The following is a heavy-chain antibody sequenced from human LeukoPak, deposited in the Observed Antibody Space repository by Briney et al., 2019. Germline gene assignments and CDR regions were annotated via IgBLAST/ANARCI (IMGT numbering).Heavy chain of an antibody. CDR1: GGSISSSNYY. D-gene: IGHD6-6*01. V-gene: IGHV4-39*01. J-gene: IGHJ5*02. CDR3: ARLLSSSLCWFDP. CDR2: IYYSGST. Sequence: SETLSLTCTVSGGSISSSNYYWGWIRQPPGKGLEWIGSIYYSGSTYYNPSLKSRVTISVDTSKNQFSLKLSSVTAADTAVYYCARLLSSSLCWFDPWGQGTLVTVSS.